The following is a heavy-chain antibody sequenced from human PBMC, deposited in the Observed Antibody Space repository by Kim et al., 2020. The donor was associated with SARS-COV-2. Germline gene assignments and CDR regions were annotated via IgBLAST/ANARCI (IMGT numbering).Heavy chain of an antibody. V-gene: IGHV3-11*01. Sequence: KGRFTISRDNAKNSLYLQMNSLRAEDTAVYYCARDRFVGSKPGGVGYFDYWGQGTLVTVSS. J-gene: IGHJ4*02. CDR3: ARDRFVGSKPGGVGYFDY. D-gene: IGHD1-26*01.